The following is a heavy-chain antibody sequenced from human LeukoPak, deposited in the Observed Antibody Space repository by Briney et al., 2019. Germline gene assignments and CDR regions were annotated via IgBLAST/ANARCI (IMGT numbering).Heavy chain of an antibody. D-gene: IGHD3-22*01. CDR1: GYTFTGYY. V-gene: IGHV1-2*02. CDR2: INPNSGGT. Sequence: ASVKVSCKASGYTFTGYYMHWVRQAPGQGLEWMGWINPNSGGTNYAQKFQGRVTMTRDTSISTAYMELSRLRSDDTAVYYCARGLHYYDSSGYYYGSYWGQGTLVTVSS. CDR3: ARGLHYYDSSGYYYGSY. J-gene: IGHJ4*02.